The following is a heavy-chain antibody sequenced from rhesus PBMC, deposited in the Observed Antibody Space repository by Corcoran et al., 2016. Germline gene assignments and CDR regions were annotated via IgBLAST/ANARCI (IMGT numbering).Heavy chain of an antibody. CDR1: GGSIRSCY. CDR2: IYGMDSST. V-gene: IGHV4-169*02. Sequence: QLQLQESGPGLVKPSETLSVTCAVSGGSIRSCYWRWIRPAPGKGLEWIGYIYGMDSSTNYNPSLKSRVTLSVDTSENQLSLKLRSVTAADTAVYYCARDRGGSYNFDYWGQGVLVTVSS. CDR3: ARDRGGSYNFDY. D-gene: IGHD1-44*02. J-gene: IGHJ4*01.